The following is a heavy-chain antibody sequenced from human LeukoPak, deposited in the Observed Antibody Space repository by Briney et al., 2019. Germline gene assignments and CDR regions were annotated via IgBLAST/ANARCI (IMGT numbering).Heavy chain of an antibody. CDR1: GGSISSYY. J-gene: IGHJ4*02. Sequence: SETLSLTCTVSGGSISSYYWSWIRQPPGKGLEWIGYIYYSGSTNYNPSLKSRVTISVDTSKNQFSLKLSSVTAADTPVYYCARGTPYDFWSGYYPGFDYWGQGTLVTVSS. V-gene: IGHV4-59*01. CDR3: ARGTPYDFWSGYYPGFDY. D-gene: IGHD3-3*01. CDR2: IYYSGST.